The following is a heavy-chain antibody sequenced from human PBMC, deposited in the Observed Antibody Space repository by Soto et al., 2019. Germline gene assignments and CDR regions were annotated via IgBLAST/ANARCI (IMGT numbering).Heavy chain of an antibody. D-gene: IGHD5-12*01. CDR3: ARGVDSGYDSDWFDP. Sequence: SETLSLTCAVYGGSFSGYYWSWIRQPPGKGLEWIGEINHSGSTNYNPSLKSRVTISVDTSKNQFSLKLSSVTAADTAVYYCARGVDSGYDSDWFDPWGQGTLVTSPQ. J-gene: IGHJ5*02. CDR2: INHSGST. V-gene: IGHV4-34*01. CDR1: GGSFSGYY.